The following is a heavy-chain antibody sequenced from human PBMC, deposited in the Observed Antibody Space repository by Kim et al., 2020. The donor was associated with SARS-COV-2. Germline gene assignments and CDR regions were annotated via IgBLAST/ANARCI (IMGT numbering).Heavy chain of an antibody. CDR2: ISGSGGST. CDR1: GFTFSSYA. Sequence: GGSLRLSCAASGFTFSSYAMSWVRQAPGKGLEWVSAISGSGGSTYYAESVKGRFTISRDNSKNTLYLQMNSLRAEDTAVYYCAKDPSYSSSWYGYYFDYWGQGTLVTVSS. V-gene: IGHV3-23*01. D-gene: IGHD6-13*01. J-gene: IGHJ4*02. CDR3: AKDPSYSSSWYGYYFDY.